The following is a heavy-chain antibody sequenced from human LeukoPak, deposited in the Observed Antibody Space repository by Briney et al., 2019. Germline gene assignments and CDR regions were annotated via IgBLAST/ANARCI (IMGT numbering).Heavy chain of an antibody. CDR3: AKRSNYNGMDV. CDR1: GFTFSSYS. CDR2: ISSSSSYI. Sequence: GGSLSLSCAAPGFTFSSYSMNWVRQAPGKGLEWVSSISSSSSYIYYADSVKGRFTISRDNAKNSLYLQMNSLRAEDTAVYYCAKRSNYNGMDVWGQGTTVTVSS. J-gene: IGHJ6*02. V-gene: IGHV3-21*01. D-gene: IGHD4-11*01.